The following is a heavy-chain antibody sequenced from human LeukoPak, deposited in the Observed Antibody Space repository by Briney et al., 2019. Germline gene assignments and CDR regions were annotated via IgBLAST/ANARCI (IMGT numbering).Heavy chain of an antibody. Sequence: GGSLRLSCAASGLTFSGFAMSWVRRTPGKGLEWVSGISGSGDNTLYADSVKGRFTISRDNSKNTLYLQMNSLRAEDTAVYYCARETLWFGEFPTTVWGAFDIWGQGTMVTVSS. J-gene: IGHJ3*02. V-gene: IGHV3-23*01. CDR1: GLTFSGFA. CDR3: ARETLWFGEFPTTVWGAFDI. CDR2: ISGSGDNT. D-gene: IGHD3-10*01.